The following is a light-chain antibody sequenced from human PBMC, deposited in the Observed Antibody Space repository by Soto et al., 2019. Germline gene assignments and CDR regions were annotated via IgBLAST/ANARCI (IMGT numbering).Light chain of an antibody. Sequence: EMMLTQSPGTLSLSPGDRATLSCRASQIVRSNSLAWYQQKPGQAPRLLIYDASNRATGIPARFSGSGSGTEFTLTISSLEPEDFAVYYCQQRSNWQVTFGQGTRLEIK. CDR2: DAS. CDR1: QIVRSNS. CDR3: QQRSNWQVT. V-gene: IGKV3D-20*02. J-gene: IGKJ5*01.